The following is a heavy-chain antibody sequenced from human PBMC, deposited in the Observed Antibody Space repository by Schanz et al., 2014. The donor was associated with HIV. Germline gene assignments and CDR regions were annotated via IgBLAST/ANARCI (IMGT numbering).Heavy chain of an antibody. CDR1: GFIFSSYG. Sequence: EVQLLESGGGLVQPGGSLRLSCGASGFIFSSYGMSWVRQAPRKGLEWVSGMRGSDDSTFYADSVKGRLTISRDNSKNTLYLQMNSLRAEDTAVYYCAKMEMAIVRWYYGMDVWGQGTTVSVSS. V-gene: IGHV3-23*01. J-gene: IGHJ6*02. CDR2: MRGSDDST. D-gene: IGHD3-16*02. CDR3: AKMEMAIVRWYYGMDV.